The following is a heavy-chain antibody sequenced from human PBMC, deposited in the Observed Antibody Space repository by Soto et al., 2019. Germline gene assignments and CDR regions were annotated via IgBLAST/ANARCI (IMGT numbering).Heavy chain of an antibody. J-gene: IGHJ6*02. CDR3: ARDTYYDILTGPYGMDV. CDR1: GGSISSGGYY. CDR2: IYYSGST. D-gene: IGHD3-9*01. Sequence: QVQLQESGPGLVKPSQTLSLTCTVSGGSISSGGYYWSWIRQHPGKGLEWIGYIYYSGSTYYNPSRKSRVTISVDTSKNQFSLKLSSVTAADTAVYHWARDTYYDILTGPYGMDVWGQGTTVTVSS. V-gene: IGHV4-31*03.